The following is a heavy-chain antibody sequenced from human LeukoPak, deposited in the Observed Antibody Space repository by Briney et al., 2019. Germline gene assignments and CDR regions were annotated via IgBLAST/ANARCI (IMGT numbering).Heavy chain of an antibody. J-gene: IGHJ4*02. CDR3: ARDGVADGVYFDC. CDR1: GFTFSSYE. V-gene: IGHV3-7*01. D-gene: IGHD6-13*01. Sequence: GGSLRLSCAASGFTFSSYEMNWVRQAPGKGLEWVANINQDGSEIYYVDSVKGRFTFSRDNAKNSLYLQMNNLRAEDTAVYYCARDGVADGVYFDCWGQGTLVTVSS. CDR2: INQDGSEI.